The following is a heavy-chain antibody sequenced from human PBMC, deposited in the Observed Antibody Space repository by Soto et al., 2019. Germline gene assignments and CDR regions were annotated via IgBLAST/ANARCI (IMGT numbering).Heavy chain of an antibody. V-gene: IGHV4-39*02. J-gene: IGHJ5*02. Sequence: SETLSLTCSVSGGSINNSTSFWGWLRQSPGKGLEWIATINYRWPAEYNPSLKSRVTISVDRSKNQFSLQLNSVTPEDTAVYYCAREYSSGWENWFDPWGQGTLVTVSS. D-gene: IGHD6-19*01. CDR2: INYRWPA. CDR3: AREYSSGWENWFDP. CDR1: GGSINNSTSF.